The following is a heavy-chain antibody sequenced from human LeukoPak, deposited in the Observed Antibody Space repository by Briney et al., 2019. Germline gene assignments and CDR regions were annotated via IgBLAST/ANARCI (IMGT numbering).Heavy chain of an antibody. V-gene: IGHV3-48*03. Sequence: PGGSLRLSCAVSGFTFSSYEMNWVRRAPGKGLEWISYISTSGSTIHYADSVKGRFTISRDNAKNSLYLQMHSLRAEDTAVYYCARSGNYYDYWGQGTLVTVSS. CDR3: ARSGNYYDY. J-gene: IGHJ4*02. D-gene: IGHD1-26*01. CDR1: GFTFSSYE. CDR2: ISTSGSTI.